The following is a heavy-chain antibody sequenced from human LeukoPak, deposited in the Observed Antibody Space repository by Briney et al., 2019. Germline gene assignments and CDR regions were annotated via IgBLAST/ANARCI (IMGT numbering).Heavy chain of an antibody. D-gene: IGHD5-12*01. V-gene: IGHV1-2*02. CDR1: GYTFTGYY. J-gene: IGHJ6*03. CDR2: INPNSGGT. CDR3: ARSGSNYYYYYMDV. Sequence: ASVKVSCKASGYTFTGYYMHWVRQAPGQGLEWMGWINPNSGGTNYAQKFQGRVTMTRDTSISTAYMELSRLRSDDTAVYYCARSGSNYYYYYMDVWGKGTTVTISS.